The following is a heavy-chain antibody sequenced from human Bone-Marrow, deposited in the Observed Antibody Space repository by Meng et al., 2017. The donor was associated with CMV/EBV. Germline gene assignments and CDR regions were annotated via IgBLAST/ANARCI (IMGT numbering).Heavy chain of an antibody. CDR1: SISSGGYY. D-gene: IGHD6-13*01. CDR2: IYYSGST. V-gene: IGHV4-31*02. J-gene: IGHJ5*02. CDR3: ARGGIQQQLVPGFWFDP. Sequence: SISSGGYYWSWSRQHPGKCLEWIGYIYYSGSTYYNPSLKSRVTISVDTSKNQFSLKLSSVTAADTAVYYCARGGIQQQLVPGFWFDPWGQGTLVTVSS.